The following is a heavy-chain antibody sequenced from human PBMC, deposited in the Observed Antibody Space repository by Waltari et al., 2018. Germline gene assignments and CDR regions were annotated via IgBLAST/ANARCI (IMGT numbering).Heavy chain of an antibody. Sequence: QLQLQESGPGLVKPSETLSLTCTVSGGSISSSSYYWGWLSQPPGKGLEWIGSIHYSGSTYSNPSRKSRVTISLDTSKNQFSLKLSSVTAADTAVYYCARPGIAAAHDAFDIWGQGTMVTVSS. J-gene: IGHJ3*02. V-gene: IGHV4-39*01. CDR3: ARPGIAAAHDAFDI. CDR1: GGSISSSSYY. CDR2: IHYSGST. D-gene: IGHD6-13*01.